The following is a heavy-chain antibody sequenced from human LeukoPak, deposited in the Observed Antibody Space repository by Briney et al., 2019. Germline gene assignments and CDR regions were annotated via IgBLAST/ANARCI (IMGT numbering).Heavy chain of an antibody. Sequence: GGSLRLSCAASGFTFSSYAMSWVRQAPGKGLEWVSAISGSGGGTYYADSVKGRFTISRDNSKNTLYLQMNSLRAEDTAVYYCAKDLDYYGSGSPDYWGQGTLVTVSS. D-gene: IGHD3-10*01. J-gene: IGHJ4*02. CDR3: AKDLDYYGSGSPDY. V-gene: IGHV3-23*01. CDR2: ISGSGGGT. CDR1: GFTFSSYA.